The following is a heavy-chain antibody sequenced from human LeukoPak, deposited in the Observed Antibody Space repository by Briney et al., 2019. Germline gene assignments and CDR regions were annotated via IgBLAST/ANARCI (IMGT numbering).Heavy chain of an antibody. Sequence: KPSETLSLTCTVSGGSISSYYWSWIRQPPGKGLEWIGYIYYSGSTNYNPSLKSRVTISVDTSKNQFSLKPSSVTAADTAVYYCARDYQLWSYYFDYWGQGTLVTVSS. J-gene: IGHJ4*02. D-gene: IGHD5-18*01. CDR2: IYYSGST. CDR1: GGSISSYY. V-gene: IGHV4-59*12. CDR3: ARDYQLWSYYFDY.